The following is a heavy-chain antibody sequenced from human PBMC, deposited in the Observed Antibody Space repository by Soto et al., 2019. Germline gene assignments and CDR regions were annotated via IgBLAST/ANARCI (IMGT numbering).Heavy chain of an antibody. V-gene: IGHV5-51*01. CDR2: IYPGDSDT. CDR3: ARLGGGYCSGGSCYHFDY. D-gene: IGHD2-15*01. Sequence: GESLKISCKGSGYSFTSYWIGWVRQMPGKGLEWMGIIYPGDSDTRYSPSFQGQVTISADKSISTAYLQWSSLKASDTAMYYCARLGGGYCSGGSCYHFDYWGQGTLVTVSS. CDR1: GYSFTSYW. J-gene: IGHJ4*02.